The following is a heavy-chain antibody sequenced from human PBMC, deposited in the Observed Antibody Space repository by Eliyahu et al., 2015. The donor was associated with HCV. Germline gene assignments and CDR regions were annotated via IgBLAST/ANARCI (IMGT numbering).Heavy chain of an antibody. CDR3: ARDNYGGDFFFDS. D-gene: IGHD2-21*02. V-gene: IGHV3-33*01. CDR2: IWSDGSNS. J-gene: IGHJ4*02. CDR1: GFTFSXYX. Sequence: QVQLVESGGGVVXPGSSLRLXCXASGFTFSXYXLHWXRQAPGKGLGWVAVIWSDGSNSYYSDSVRGRFTISRDNSENKLYLQMDSLRAEDSAMYFCARDNYGGDFFFDSWGQGTLVTVSS.